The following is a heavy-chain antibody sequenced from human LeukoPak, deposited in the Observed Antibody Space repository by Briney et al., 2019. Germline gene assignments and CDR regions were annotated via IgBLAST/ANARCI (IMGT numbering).Heavy chain of an antibody. CDR2: IYHSGST. CDR1: GYSISSGYY. CDR3: ARPRVGATTYFDY. Sequence: PSETLSLTCAVSGYSISSGYYWGWIRQPPGKGLEWIGSIYHSGSTYYNPSLKSRVTISVGTSKNQFSLKLSSVTAADTAVYYCARPRVGATTYFDYWGQGTLVTVSS. J-gene: IGHJ4*02. V-gene: IGHV4-38-2*01. D-gene: IGHD1-26*01.